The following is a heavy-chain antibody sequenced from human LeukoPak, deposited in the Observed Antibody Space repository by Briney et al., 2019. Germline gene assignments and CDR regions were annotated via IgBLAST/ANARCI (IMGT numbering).Heavy chain of an antibody. CDR1: GFTFSSYS. V-gene: IGHV3-48*01. D-gene: IGHD3-16*02. Sequence: GGSLRLSCAASGFTFSSYSMNWVRQAPGKGLEWVSYISSSSSTIYYADSVKVRFTISRDNAKNSLYLQMNSLGAEDTAVYYCARLFGGVIPRYMDVWGKGTTVTVSS. CDR2: ISSSSSTI. CDR3: ARLFGGVIPRYMDV. J-gene: IGHJ6*03.